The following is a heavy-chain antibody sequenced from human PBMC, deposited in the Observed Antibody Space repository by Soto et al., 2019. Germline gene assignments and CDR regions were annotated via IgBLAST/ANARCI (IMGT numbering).Heavy chain of an antibody. D-gene: IGHD5-18*01. Sequence: PSETLSLTCDVSGFSISSGYYWAWIRQSPGKGLEWIGSIHPSGSIYYNPALKSRVTLLVDSSKNQFSLKLNSATAADSAMYYCARDLGQTALASWGQGTVVTVS. CDR1: GFSISSGYY. CDR2: IHPSGSI. J-gene: IGHJ4*02. V-gene: IGHV4-38-2*02. CDR3: ARDLGQTALAS.